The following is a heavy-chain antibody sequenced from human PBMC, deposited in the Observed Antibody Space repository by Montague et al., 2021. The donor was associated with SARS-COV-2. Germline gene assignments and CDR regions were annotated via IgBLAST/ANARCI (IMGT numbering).Heavy chain of an antibody. D-gene: IGHD2-21*01. CDR1: GGSISSGSYY. CDR3: ARARTSLIVVVNEFDY. CDR2: IYYSGSS. J-gene: IGHJ4*02. V-gene: IGHV4-31*03. Sequence: TLSLTCTVSGGSISSGSYYWSWIRQHPGKGLEWIGYIYYSGSSYYNPSLKSRVTISVDTSKNQFSLRLSPVTAADTAVYYCARARTSLIVVVNEFDYWGRGTLVTVSS.